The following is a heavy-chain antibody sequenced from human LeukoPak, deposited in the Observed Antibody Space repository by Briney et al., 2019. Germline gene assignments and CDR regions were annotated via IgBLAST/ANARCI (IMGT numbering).Heavy chain of an antibody. J-gene: IGHJ5*01. D-gene: IGHD1-26*01. CDR3: ARSNSGSWFDP. V-gene: IGHV3-72*01. Sequence: GGSLRLSCAASGFTFSSYAMSWVRQAPGKGLEWVGRTRNKANSYTTEYAASVKGRFTISRDDSKNSLYLQMNSLKTEDTAVYYCARSNSGSWFDPWGQGTLVTVSS. CDR1: GFTFSSYA. CDR2: TRNKANSYTT.